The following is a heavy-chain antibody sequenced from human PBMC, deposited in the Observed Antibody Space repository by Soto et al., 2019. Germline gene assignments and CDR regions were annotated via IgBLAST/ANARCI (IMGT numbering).Heavy chain of an antibody. Sequence: GGSLRLSCAASGFTFSSYAMSWVRQAPGKGLEWVSAISGSGGSTYYADSVKGRFTISRDNSKNTLYLQMNSLRAEDTAVYYCAKEGVVVTANTSPPFDDSGQGIRVTVSS. J-gene: IGHJ4*02. D-gene: IGHD2-21*02. V-gene: IGHV3-23*01. CDR3: AKEGVVVTANTSPPFDD. CDR1: GFTFSSYA. CDR2: ISGSGGST.